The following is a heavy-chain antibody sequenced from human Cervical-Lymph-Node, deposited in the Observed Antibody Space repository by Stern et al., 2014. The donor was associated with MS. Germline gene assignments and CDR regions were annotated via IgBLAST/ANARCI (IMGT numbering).Heavy chain of an antibody. D-gene: IGHD4-23*01. CDR2: IVPMFEKS. J-gene: IGHJ5*02. V-gene: IGHV1-69*01. Sequence: VQLVESGAEVKTPGSSAKVSCKVSGATFSTHGISWVRQGPGQGLEWMGAIVPMFEKSNYAQKFRGRVSISADESTNTAYMELTSLTSEDTGVYYCAREHHGGNFAAWGQGTLVTVSS. CDR3: AREHHGGNFAA. CDR1: GATFSTHG.